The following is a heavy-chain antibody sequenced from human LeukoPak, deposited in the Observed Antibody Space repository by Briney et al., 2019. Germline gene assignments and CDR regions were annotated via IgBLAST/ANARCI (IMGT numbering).Heavy chain of an antibody. CDR3: ARVAGYCINGVCQHNWFDP. CDR1: GGSISSYY. J-gene: IGHJ5*02. D-gene: IGHD2-8*01. CDR2: IYYSGST. V-gene: IGHV4-59*01. Sequence: SETLSLTCTVSGGSISSYYWSWIRQPPGKGLEWIGYIYYSGSTNYNPSLKSRVTISVDTSRNQFSLKLSSVTAADTAVYYCARVAGYCINGVCQHNWFDPWGQGTLVTVSS.